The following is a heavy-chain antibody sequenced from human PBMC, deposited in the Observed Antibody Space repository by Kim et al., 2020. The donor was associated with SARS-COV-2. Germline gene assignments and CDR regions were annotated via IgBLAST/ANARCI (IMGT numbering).Heavy chain of an antibody. CDR3: ARYGDSMPGDY. CDR2: IYYSGST. CDR1: GGSISSSSYY. J-gene: IGHJ4*02. Sequence: SETLSLTCTVSGGSISSSSYYWGWIRQPPGKGLEWIGSIYYSGSTYYNPSLKSRVTISVDTSKNQFSLKLISVTAADTAVYYCARYGDSMPGDYWGQGTLVTVSS. D-gene: IGHD4-17*01. V-gene: IGHV4-39*01.